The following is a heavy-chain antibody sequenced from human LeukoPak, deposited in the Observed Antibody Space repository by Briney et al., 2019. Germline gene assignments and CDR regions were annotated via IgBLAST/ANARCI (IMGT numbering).Heavy chain of an antibody. CDR1: GFTFSSYE. Sequence: GGSLRLSCAASGFTFSSYEMNWVRQAPGKGLEWVSYISSSGSTIYYADSVKGRFTISRDNAKNSLYLQMNSLRAEDTAVYYCERASWIQLWFAWDYWGQGTLVTVSS. CDR2: ISSSGSTI. D-gene: IGHD5-18*01. CDR3: ERASWIQLWFAWDY. V-gene: IGHV3-48*03. J-gene: IGHJ4*02.